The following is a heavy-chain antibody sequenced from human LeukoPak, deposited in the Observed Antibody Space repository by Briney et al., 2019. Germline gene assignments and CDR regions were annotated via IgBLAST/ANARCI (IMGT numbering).Heavy chain of an antibody. D-gene: IGHD3/OR15-3a*01. Sequence: PGGSLRLSCAASGFTFSSYAMSRVRQAPGKGLEWVSAISGSGGSTYYADSVKGRFTISRDNAKNTLYLQMNSLRAEDTAVYYCARELWTVTEAFDYWGQGTLVTVSS. V-gene: IGHV3-23*01. J-gene: IGHJ4*02. CDR3: ARELWTVTEAFDY. CDR2: ISGSGGST. CDR1: GFTFSSYA.